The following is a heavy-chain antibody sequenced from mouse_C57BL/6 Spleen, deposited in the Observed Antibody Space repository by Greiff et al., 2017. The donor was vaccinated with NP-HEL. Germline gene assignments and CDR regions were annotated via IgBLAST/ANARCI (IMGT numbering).Heavy chain of an antibody. Sequence: QVQLQQSGPELVKPGASVKISCKASGYAFSSSWMNWVKQRPGKGLEWIGRIYPGDGDTNYNGKFKGKATLTADKSSSTAYMQLSSLTSEDSAVYFCARSDDSSSYPHWYFDVWGTGTTVTVSS. CDR3: ARSDDSSSYPHWYFDV. CDR2: IYPGDGDT. D-gene: IGHD1-1*01. J-gene: IGHJ1*03. V-gene: IGHV1-82*01. CDR1: GYAFSSSW.